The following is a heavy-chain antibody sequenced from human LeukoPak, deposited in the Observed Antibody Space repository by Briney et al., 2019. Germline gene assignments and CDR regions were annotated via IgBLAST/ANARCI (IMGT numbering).Heavy chain of an antibody. D-gene: IGHD6-13*01. Sequence: PGGSLRLSCVASGFTVSTNYMSCVREAPGKALECVSVIYSGGTTYYADSVKGRFTISRDNSKNTLYLQMNSLRAEDTAVYYCARDRGGSRSDCWGQGTLVTVSS. V-gene: IGHV3-66*01. CDR3: ARDRGGSRSDC. CDR2: IYSGGTT. CDR1: GFTVSTNY. J-gene: IGHJ4*02.